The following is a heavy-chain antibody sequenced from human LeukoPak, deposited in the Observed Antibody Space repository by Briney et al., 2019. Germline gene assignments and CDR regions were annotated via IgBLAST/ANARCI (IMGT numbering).Heavy chain of an antibody. CDR2: ISGSGGST. CDR1: GFTFSSYA. D-gene: IGHD3-3*01. Sequence: GGSLRLSCAASGFTFSSYAMSWVRQAPGKGLERVSAISGSGGSTYYADSVKGRFTISRDNSKDTLYLQMNSLRAEDTAVYYCAKDGTAYYDFWSGYYQYYYYYMDVWGKGTTVTVSS. CDR3: AKDGTAYYDFWSGYYQYYYYYMDV. V-gene: IGHV3-23*01. J-gene: IGHJ6*03.